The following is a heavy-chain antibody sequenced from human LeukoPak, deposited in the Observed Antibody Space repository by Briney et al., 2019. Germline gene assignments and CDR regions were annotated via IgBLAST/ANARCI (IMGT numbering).Heavy chain of an antibody. CDR2: ISYDGSNK. CDR3: ARGGPDYDILTGYPFDY. Sequence: GGPLRLSCAASGFTFSSYGMHWVRQAPGKGLEWVAVISYDGSNKYYADSVKGRFTISRDNSKNTLYLQMNSLRAEDTAVYYCARGGPDYDILTGYPFDYWGQGTLVTVSS. V-gene: IGHV3-30*03. D-gene: IGHD3-9*01. CDR1: GFTFSSYG. J-gene: IGHJ4*02.